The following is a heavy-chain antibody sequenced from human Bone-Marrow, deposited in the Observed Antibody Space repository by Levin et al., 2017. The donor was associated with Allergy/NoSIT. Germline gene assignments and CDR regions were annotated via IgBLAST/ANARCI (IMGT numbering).Heavy chain of an antibody. Sequence: GSLRLSCTVSGGSISSYYWSWIRQPPGKGLEWIGYIYYSGSTNYNPSLKSRVTISVDTSKNQFSLKLSSVTAADTAVYYCARQGRSGLLWFGELTTNDNWFDPWGQGTLVTVSS. V-gene: IGHV4-59*08. J-gene: IGHJ5*02. D-gene: IGHD3-10*01. CDR3: ARQGRSGLLWFGELTTNDNWFDP. CDR1: GGSISSYY. CDR2: IYYSGST.